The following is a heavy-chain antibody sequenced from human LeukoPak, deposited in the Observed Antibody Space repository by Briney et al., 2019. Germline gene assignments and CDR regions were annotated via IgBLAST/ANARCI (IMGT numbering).Heavy chain of an antibody. CDR3: AREGVMVRVFDY. V-gene: IGHV4-31*03. D-gene: IGHD3-10*01. J-gene: IGHJ4*02. Sequence: SETLSVTCTVSGGSISSGGYHWSWIRQHPGKGLEWIGYIYSTGSTYYNPSLKSRIIISVDTSKNQFSLKLSSVTAADTAVYYCAREGVMVRVFDYWGQGTLVTVSS. CDR1: GGSISSGGYH. CDR2: IYSTGST.